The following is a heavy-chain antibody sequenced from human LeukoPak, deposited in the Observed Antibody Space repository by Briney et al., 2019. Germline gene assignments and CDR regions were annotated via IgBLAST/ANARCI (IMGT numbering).Heavy chain of an antibody. V-gene: IGHV3-74*01. J-gene: IGHJ4*02. Sequence: GGSLRLSCAASGLTFSRYWMHCVRQAPGKGLVWVSRVNSDGSTTDYADSVRGRFTISRDNAKNIVYLQMNSLRDEDTAVYYCASSPYDYYLDYWGQGTLVTVSP. CDR2: VNSDGSTT. CDR3: ASSPYDYYLDY. D-gene: IGHD3-16*01. CDR1: GLTFSRYW.